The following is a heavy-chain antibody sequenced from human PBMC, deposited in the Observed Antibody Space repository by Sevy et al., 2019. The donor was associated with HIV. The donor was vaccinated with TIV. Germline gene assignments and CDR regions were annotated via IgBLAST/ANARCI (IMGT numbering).Heavy chain of an antibody. CDR2: ISYDGSNK. J-gene: IGHJ3*01. CDR3: ARTPGGAFDF. Sequence: GGSLRLSCAASRFTFSSYAMHWVRQAPGKGLEWVAVISYDGSNKYYADSVKGRFTISRDNSKNTLYLQMNSLSAEDTAVYYCARTPGGAFDFWGQGTMVTVSS. V-gene: IGHV3-30-3*01. D-gene: IGHD3-16*01. CDR1: RFTFSSYA.